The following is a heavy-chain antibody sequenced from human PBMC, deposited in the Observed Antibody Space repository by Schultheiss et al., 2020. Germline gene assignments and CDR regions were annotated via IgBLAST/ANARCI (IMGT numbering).Heavy chain of an antibody. CDR1: GFTFSSYG. Sequence: GGSLRLSCAASGFTFSSYGMHWVRQAPGQGLEWMGWINPNSGGTNYAQKFQGWVTMTRDTSISTAYMELSRLRSDDTAVYYCARDSGSAWKYCSGGSCYYDYWGQGTLVTVSS. CDR2: INPNSGGT. V-gene: IGHV1-2*04. D-gene: IGHD2-15*01. CDR3: ARDSGSAWKYCSGGSCYYDY. J-gene: IGHJ4*02.